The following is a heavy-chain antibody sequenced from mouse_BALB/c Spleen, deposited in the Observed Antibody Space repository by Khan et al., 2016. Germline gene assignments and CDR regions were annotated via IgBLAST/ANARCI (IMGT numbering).Heavy chain of an antibody. CDR1: GYTFSSYW. J-gene: IGHJ1*01. Sequence: QVQLQQSGAELMKPGASVKISCKATGYTFSSYWIEWVKQRPGHGLEWIGEILPGSGSTNYNEKFKGKATFTADTSSNTAYMQLSSLTSEDSVVYYCARKGITTARYFDVGGAGTTVTVSS. CDR3: ARKGITTARYFDV. CDR2: ILPGSGST. D-gene: IGHD1-2*01. V-gene: IGHV1-9*01.